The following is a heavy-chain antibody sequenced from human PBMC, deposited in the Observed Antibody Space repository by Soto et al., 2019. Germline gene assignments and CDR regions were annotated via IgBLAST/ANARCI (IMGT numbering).Heavy chain of an antibody. CDR1: GFTFSSYA. CDR2: ISGSGGST. V-gene: IGHV3-23*01. CDR3: AKVRSGSYFVGYFDY. J-gene: IGHJ4*02. Sequence: GGSLRLSCAASGFTFSSYAMSWVRQAPGKGLEWVSAISGSGGSTYYADSVKGRFTISRDNSKNTLYLQMNSLRAEDTAVYYCAKVRSGSYFVGYFDYWGQGTLVTVSS. D-gene: IGHD1-26*01.